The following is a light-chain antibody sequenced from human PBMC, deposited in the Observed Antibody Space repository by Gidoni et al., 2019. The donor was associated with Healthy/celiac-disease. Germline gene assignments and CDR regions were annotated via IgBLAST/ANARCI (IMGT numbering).Light chain of an antibody. CDR3: QQSYSTPGVT. CDR1: QSISSY. V-gene: IGKV1-39*01. CDR2: AAS. J-gene: IGKJ2*01. Sequence: DIQMTQSPSSLSASVGDRVTITCRASQSISSYLNWYQQKPGKAPKLLIYAASSLQSGVPSRLCGGRSGTNFTLTISSLQPEDFAAYYCQQSYSTPGVTFGQGTKLEIK.